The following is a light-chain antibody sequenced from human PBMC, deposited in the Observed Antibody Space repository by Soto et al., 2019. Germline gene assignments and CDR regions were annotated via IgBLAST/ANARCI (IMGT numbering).Light chain of an antibody. CDR1: SSNIGSNT. Sequence: QSVLTQPPSASGTPGQIVAISCSGSSSNIGSNTVTWYQQLPGTAPKLLIYSTSQRSSGVPGRFSGFKSGASASLSISGLQAEDEADYYCAAWDDRLDVYCFGTGTKVTGL. CDR2: STS. J-gene: IGLJ1*01. V-gene: IGLV1-44*01. CDR3: AAWDDRLDVYC.